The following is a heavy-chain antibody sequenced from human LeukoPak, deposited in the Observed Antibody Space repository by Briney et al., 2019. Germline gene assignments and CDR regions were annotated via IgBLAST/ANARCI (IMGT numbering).Heavy chain of an antibody. Sequence: PGGSLRLSCAASGFTFSSYSMNWVRQAPGKGLEWVSSISSSSSYIYYADSVKGQFTISRDNAKNSLYLQMNSLRAEDTAVYHCARIRRLLRYSYYGMDVWGQGTTVTVSS. CDR1: GFTFSSYS. CDR3: ARIRRLLRYSYYGMDV. J-gene: IGHJ6*02. V-gene: IGHV3-21*01. D-gene: IGHD3-9*01. CDR2: ISSSSSYI.